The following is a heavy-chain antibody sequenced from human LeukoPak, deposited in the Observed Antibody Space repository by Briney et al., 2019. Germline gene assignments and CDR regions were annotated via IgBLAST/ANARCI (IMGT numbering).Heavy chain of an antibody. Sequence: EASVKVSCKASGYTFTGYYMHWVQQAPGQGLEWMGWINPNSGGTNYAQKLQGRVTMTTDTSTSTAYMELRSLRSDDTAVYYCARDSYYYGSGSDYWGQGTLVTVSS. J-gene: IGHJ4*02. CDR2: INPNSGGT. CDR3: ARDSYYYGSGSDY. D-gene: IGHD3-10*01. CDR1: GYTFTGYY. V-gene: IGHV1-2*02.